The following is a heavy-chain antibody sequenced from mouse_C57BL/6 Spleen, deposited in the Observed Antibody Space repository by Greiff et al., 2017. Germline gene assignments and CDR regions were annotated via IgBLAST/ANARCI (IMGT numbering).Heavy chain of an antibody. CDR3: ARGWTGRGYYFDY. D-gene: IGHD4-1*01. CDR1: GYAFSSSW. Sequence: VQLQQSGPELVKPGASVKISCKASGYAFSSSWMNWVKQRPGKGLEWIGRIYPGDGDTNYNGKFKGKATLTADKSSSTAYMQLSSLSSEDSAVYFCARGWTGRGYYFDYWGQGTTLTVSS. J-gene: IGHJ2*01. V-gene: IGHV1-82*01. CDR2: IYPGDGDT.